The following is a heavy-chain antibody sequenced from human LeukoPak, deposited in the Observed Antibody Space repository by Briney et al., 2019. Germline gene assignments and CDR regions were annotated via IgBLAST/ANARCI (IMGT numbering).Heavy chain of an antibody. CDR3: ARDRGYAFDI. J-gene: IGHJ3*02. D-gene: IGHD5-12*01. V-gene: IGHV3-74*01. CDR1: GFTFNTYS. CDR2: INSDGSST. Sequence: GGSLRLSCAASGFTFNTYSMNWVRQAPGKGLVWVSRINSDGSSTSCADSVKGRFTISRDNAKNTLYLQMNNLRAEDTAVYYCARDRGYAFDIWGQGTMVTVSS.